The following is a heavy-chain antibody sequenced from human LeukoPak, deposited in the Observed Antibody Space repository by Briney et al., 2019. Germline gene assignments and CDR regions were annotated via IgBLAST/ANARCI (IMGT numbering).Heavy chain of an antibody. D-gene: IGHD3-10*01. J-gene: IGHJ4*02. CDR3: ARVYYGSGSYPNFDY. CDR2: IYYSGST. V-gene: IGHV4-30-4*01. Sequence: SQTLSLTCTVSGGSISSGDYYWSWVRQPPGKGLEWIGYIYYSGSTYYNPSLKSRVTISVVTSKNQFSLKLSSVTAADTAVYYCARVYYGSGSYPNFDYWGQGTLVTVSS. CDR1: GGSISSGDYY.